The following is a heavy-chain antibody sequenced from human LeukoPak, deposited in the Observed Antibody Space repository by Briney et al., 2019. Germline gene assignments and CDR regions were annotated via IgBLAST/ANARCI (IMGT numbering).Heavy chain of an antibody. CDR1: GGSISSYY. Sequence: SETLSLTCTVSGGSISSYYWSWIRQPPGKGLEWIGYIYYSGSTNYNPSLKSQVTISVDTSKNQFSLKLSSVTAADTAVYYCARVIAAAGLGAFDIWGQGTMVTVSS. V-gene: IGHV4-59*01. D-gene: IGHD6-13*01. CDR3: ARVIAAAGLGAFDI. J-gene: IGHJ3*02. CDR2: IYYSGST.